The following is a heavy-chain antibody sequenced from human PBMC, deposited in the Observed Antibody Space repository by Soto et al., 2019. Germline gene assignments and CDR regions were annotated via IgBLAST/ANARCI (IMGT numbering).Heavy chain of an antibody. V-gene: IGHV3-33*01. CDR2: IWHNGKNK. CDR1: GFAFSNFG. Sequence: QVQVVESGGGVVQPGRSLRLSCVASGFAFSNFGMHWVRQVPGKGLEWVAVIWHNGKNKDYADYAKGRFTISRDKSKNILYLEMNSLRVEDTAVYYCARDPGQDEAMDYWGQGTLVTVSS. J-gene: IGHJ4*02. CDR3: ARDPGQDEAMDY.